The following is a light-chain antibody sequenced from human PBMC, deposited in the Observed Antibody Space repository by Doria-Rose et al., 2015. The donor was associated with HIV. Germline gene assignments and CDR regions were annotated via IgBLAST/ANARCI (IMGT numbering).Light chain of an antibody. CDR1: SSDVGGYNY. CDR3: SSYAGSNVI. Sequence: TSSDVGGYNYVSWYQQLPGKAPKLMIHEVNKRPSGVPDRFFGSKSGNTASLTVSGLQAEDEANYYCSSYAGSNVIFGRGTKLTVL. CDR2: EVN. V-gene: IGLV2-8*03. J-gene: IGLJ2*01.